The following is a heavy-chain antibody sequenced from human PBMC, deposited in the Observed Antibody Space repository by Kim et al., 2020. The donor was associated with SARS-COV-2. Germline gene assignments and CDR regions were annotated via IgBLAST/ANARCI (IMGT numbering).Heavy chain of an antibody. CDR2: VSHGGNA. D-gene: IGHD5-18*01. CDR3: AREGYNYGGFDS. V-gene: IGHV4-38-2*02. J-gene: IGHJ4*02. Sequence: SETLSLTCSVSGYSIRSGYFWGWIRQPPGKGPEWIGHVSHGGNAYYNPSHKSRVTVSLDTSKNQLSLKLSSVTAADTAVYYCAREGYNYGGFDSWGQRT. CDR1: GYSIRSGYF.